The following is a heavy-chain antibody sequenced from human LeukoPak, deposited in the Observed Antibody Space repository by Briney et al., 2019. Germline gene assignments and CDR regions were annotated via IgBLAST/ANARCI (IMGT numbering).Heavy chain of an antibody. CDR1: GFTFSNYA. CDR3: AKPPPMVRGVIIDY. D-gene: IGHD3-10*01. J-gene: IGHJ4*02. V-gene: IGHV3-23*01. CDR2: ISGSGGST. Sequence: GGSLRLSCAASGFTFSNYAMSWVRQAPGKGLEWVSAISGSGGSTYYADSVKGRFTISRDNSKYTLYLQMNSLRAEDTAVYYCAKPPPMVRGVIIDYWGQGTLVTVSS.